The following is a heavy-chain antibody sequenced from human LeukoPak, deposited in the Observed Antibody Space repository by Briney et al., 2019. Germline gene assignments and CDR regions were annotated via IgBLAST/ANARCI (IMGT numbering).Heavy chain of an antibody. J-gene: IGHJ6*02. V-gene: IGHV3-21*01. CDR3: ARDRVVEMATIVYYGMDV. Sequence: GGSLRLSCAASGFTFSSYSMNWVRQAPGKGVEWVSSISSSSSYIYYADSVKGRFAISRDNAKNSLYLQMNSLRAEDTAVYYCARDRVVEMATIVYYGMDVWGQGTTVTVSS. CDR1: GFTFSSYS. D-gene: IGHD5-24*01. CDR2: ISSSSSYI.